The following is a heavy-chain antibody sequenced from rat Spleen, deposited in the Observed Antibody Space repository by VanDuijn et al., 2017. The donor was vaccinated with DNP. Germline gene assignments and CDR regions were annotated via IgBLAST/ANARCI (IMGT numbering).Heavy chain of an antibody. Sequence: EVQLVESGGGLVQPGRSLKLSCAASGFTFRDYDMAWVRQAPSKGLEWVASISYEGSGTYYRDSVKGRFTISRANAKSTLYLQMSKLGSEDTAIYYCATGYGGPDYWGQGVMVTVSS. J-gene: IGHJ2*01. CDR2: ISYEGSGT. CDR1: GFTFRDYD. D-gene: IGHD1-11*01. V-gene: IGHV5-7*01. CDR3: ATGYGGPDY.